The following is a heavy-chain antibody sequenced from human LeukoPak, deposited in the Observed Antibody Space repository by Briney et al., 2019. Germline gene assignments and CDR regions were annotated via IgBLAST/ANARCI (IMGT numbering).Heavy chain of an antibody. D-gene: IGHD2-2*01. CDR3: LSCIAPNCYEF. Sequence: GGSLRLSCAASGFTFSTHWMHWVSQAPGKGLVLVSCITNDGTTTTYADSVKGRFTISRDNAKSTLYLQMNSLRAEDTAVYYCLSCIAPNCYEFWGQGAPVTVSS. CDR2: ITNDGTTT. CDR1: GFTFSTHW. V-gene: IGHV3-74*03. J-gene: IGHJ4*02.